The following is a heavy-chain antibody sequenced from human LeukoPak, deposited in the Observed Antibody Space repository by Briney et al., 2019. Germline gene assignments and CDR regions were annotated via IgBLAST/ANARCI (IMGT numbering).Heavy chain of an antibody. CDR2: IYYSGST. D-gene: IGHD2-15*01. CDR1: GGSVSSGSYY. Sequence: SETLSLTCTVSGGSVSSGSYYWSWIRQPPGKGLEWIGYIYYSGSTNYNPSLKSRVTISVDTSKNQFSLKLSSVTAADTAVYYCARDRYCSGGSCYRGDAFDIWDQGTMVTVSS. J-gene: IGHJ3*02. V-gene: IGHV4-61*01. CDR3: ARDRYCSGGSCYRGDAFDI.